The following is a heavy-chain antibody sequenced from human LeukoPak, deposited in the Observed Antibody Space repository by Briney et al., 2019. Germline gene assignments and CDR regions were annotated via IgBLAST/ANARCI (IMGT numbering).Heavy chain of an antibody. Sequence: GGSLRLSCAASAFTFSEYNMRWIRQAPGKGLEWVSSISRSGSTKYYADSVKGRFTISRDNAKNSLFLQMNSLRAEDTALYYCARDQGYYGSGSYYMSDYFDYWGQGTLVTVSS. CDR1: AFTFSEYN. D-gene: IGHD3-10*01. CDR2: ISRSGSTK. V-gene: IGHV3-11*01. CDR3: ARDQGYYGSGSYYMSDYFDY. J-gene: IGHJ4*02.